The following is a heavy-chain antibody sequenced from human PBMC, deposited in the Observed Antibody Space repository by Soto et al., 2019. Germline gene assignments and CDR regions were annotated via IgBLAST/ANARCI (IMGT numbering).Heavy chain of an antibody. D-gene: IGHD3-22*01. CDR1: GYTFTSYD. Sequence: ASVKVSCKASGYTFTSYDINWVRQATGQGLEWMGWMNPNSGNTGYAQKFQGRVTMTRNTSISTAYMELSSLRSEDTAVYYCAREDLNYYDSSGYPRGDYYYYYGMDVWGQGTTVTVSS. V-gene: IGHV1-8*01. J-gene: IGHJ6*02. CDR3: AREDLNYYDSSGYPRGDYYYYYGMDV. CDR2: MNPNSGNT.